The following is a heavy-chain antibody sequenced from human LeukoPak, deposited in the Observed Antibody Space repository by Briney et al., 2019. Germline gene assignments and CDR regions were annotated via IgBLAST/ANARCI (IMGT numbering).Heavy chain of an antibody. CDR3: AREGYCSSTSCYLSYYFDY. D-gene: IGHD2-2*01. CDR2: TSYDGSNK. Sequence: PGGSLRLSCAASGFTFSSYGMHWVRQAPGKGLEWVAVTSYDGSNKYYADSVKGRFTISRDNSKNTLYLQMNSLRAEDTAVYYCAREGYCSSTSCYLSYYFDYWGQGTLVTVSS. V-gene: IGHV3-30*03. CDR1: GFTFSSYG. J-gene: IGHJ4*02.